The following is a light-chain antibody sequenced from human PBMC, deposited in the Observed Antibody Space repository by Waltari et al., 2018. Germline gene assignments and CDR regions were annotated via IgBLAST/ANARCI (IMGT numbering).Light chain of an antibody. CDR3: AAWDDSLSGRV. CDR1: SSNIGSNS. V-gene: IGLV1-47*01. Sequence: QSVLTQPPSASGTPGQRVTTTCSGSSSNIGSNSVYWYQQLPGTAPTLLIYRNNQRPSGVPDRFSGSKSGCSASLAISGLRSEDEADYYCAAWDDSLSGRVFGGGTKLTVL. CDR2: RNN. J-gene: IGLJ3*02.